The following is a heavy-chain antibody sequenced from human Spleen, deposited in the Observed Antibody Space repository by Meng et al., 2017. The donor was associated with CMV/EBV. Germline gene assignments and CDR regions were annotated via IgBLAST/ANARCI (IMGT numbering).Heavy chain of an antibody. Sequence: EGQLVESGGGLVPPGGSLRLSCAASGFTVSSNYMSWVRQAPGKGLGWVSVIYSGGSTYYADSVKGRFTISRDNSKNTLYLQMNSLRAEDTAVYYCARGGEEDDYQDYWGQGTLVTVSS. D-gene: IGHD4-11*01. CDR1: GFTVSSNY. CDR2: IYSGGST. CDR3: ARGGEEDDYQDY. V-gene: IGHV3-53*01. J-gene: IGHJ4*02.